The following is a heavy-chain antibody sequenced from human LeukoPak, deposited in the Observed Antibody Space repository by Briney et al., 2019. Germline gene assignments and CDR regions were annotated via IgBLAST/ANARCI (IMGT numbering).Heavy chain of an antibody. CDR1: GYSFTNNW. D-gene: IGHD5-12*01. CDR3: ARRQYSGYDFDF. V-gene: IGHV5-51*01. CDR2: IYRRDSDT. Sequence: GESLKISCEASGYSFTNNWIAWVRQMPGKGLEWMGIIYRRDSDTRYSPSFQGQVTVSADKSISTAYLQWNTLEASDTAMYYCARRQYSGYDFDFWGQGTLVTVSS. J-gene: IGHJ4*02.